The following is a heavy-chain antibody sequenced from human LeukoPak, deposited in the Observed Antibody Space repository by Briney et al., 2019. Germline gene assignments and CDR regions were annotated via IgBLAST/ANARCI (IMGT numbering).Heavy chain of an antibody. D-gene: IGHD1/OR15-1a*01. CDR3: ARVNSENYFDS. CDR2: IYYSGST. V-gene: IGHV4-61*01. Sequence: PSETLSLTCTVSGGSISSSSYYWSWIRQPPGKGLEWIGYIYYSGSTNYNPSLKSRVTISVDTSKNQFSLKLSSVTAADTAVYYCARVNSENYFDSWGQGTLVTVSS. J-gene: IGHJ4*02. CDR1: GGSISSSSYY.